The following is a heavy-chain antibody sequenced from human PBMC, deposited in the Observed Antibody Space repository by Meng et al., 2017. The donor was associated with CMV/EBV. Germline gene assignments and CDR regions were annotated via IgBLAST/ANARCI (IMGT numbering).Heavy chain of an antibody. V-gene: IGHV4-34*01. CDR2: INHSGST. CDR3: ARESMVRGED. CDR1: GGSFSGYY. J-gene: IGHJ4*02. Sequence: QVQPQQWVAGLLKPSATLSLTCACYGGSFSGYYWSWIRQPPGKGLEWIGEINHSGSTNYNPSLKSRVTISVDTSKNQFSLKLSSVTAADTAVYYCARESMVRGEDWGQGTLVTVSS. D-gene: IGHD3-10*01.